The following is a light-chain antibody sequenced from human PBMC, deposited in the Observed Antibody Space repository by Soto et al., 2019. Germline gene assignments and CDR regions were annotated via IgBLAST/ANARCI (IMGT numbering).Light chain of an antibody. J-gene: IGLJ2*01. CDR1: SSNIGNHY. V-gene: IGLV1-47*01. CDR2: RDD. CDR3: AIWDDSLSGL. Sequence: QLVLSQPPSAFGTPGQRVTISCSGSSSNIGNHYVYWYQQLPGTTPKLLIYRDDRRPSGVPDRFSGSRSGTSASLAISGLRSEDEADYYCAIWDDSLSGLFGGGTKLTVL.